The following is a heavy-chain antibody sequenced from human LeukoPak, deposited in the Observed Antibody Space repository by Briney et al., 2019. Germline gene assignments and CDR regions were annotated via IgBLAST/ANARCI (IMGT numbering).Heavy chain of an antibody. CDR2: INAGNGNT. V-gene: IGHV1-3*01. CDR3: ARMGDYYDSSGYPTGDY. D-gene: IGHD3-22*01. CDR1: GYTFTSYA. J-gene: IGHJ4*02. Sequence: ASVKVSCKASGYTFTSYAMHWVRQAPGQRLEWMGWINAGNGNTQYAQKFQGRVTMTTEISTRTAYMELRSLRSDDTAVYYCARMGDYYDSSGYPTGDYWGQGTLVTVSS.